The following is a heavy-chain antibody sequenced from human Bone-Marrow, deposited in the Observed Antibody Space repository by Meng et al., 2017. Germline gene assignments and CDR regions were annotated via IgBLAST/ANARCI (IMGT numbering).Heavy chain of an antibody. D-gene: IGHD6-19*01. CDR3: ARGSPRFSGSPRADY. CDR1: GFTFSSYW. Sequence: GESLKISCAASGFTFSSYWMHWVRQAPGKGLVWVSRINSDGSSTSYADSVKGRFTISRDNAKNTLYLQMNSLRAEDTAVYYCARGSPRFSGSPRADYWGQGTLVAVSS. V-gene: IGHV3-74*01. J-gene: IGHJ4*02. CDR2: INSDGSST.